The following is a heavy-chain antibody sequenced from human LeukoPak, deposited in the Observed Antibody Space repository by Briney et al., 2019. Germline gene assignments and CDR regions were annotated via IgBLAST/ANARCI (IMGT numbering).Heavy chain of an antibody. J-gene: IGHJ3*02. Sequence: GASVKVSCKASGYTFTGYYMHWVRQAPGQGLEWMGWINPNSGGTNYAQKFQGRVTMTRDTSISTAYMELSRLRSDDTAVYYCASAIYDFWSWAFDIWGQGTMVTVSS. CDR2: INPNSGGT. CDR1: GYTFTGYY. V-gene: IGHV1-2*02. D-gene: IGHD3-3*01. CDR3: ASAIYDFWSWAFDI.